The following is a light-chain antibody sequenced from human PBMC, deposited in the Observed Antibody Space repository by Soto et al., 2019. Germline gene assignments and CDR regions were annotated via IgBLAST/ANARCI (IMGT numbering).Light chain of an antibody. J-gene: IGKJ2*01. V-gene: IGKV1-39*01. CDR2: AAS. CDR1: QSISSY. Sequence: DIQMTQYPSSLSASVGDRVTITCRASQSISSYLNWYQQKPGKAPKLLIYAASSLQSGDPSRFSGSGSGTDFTLTISSLQPEDFATYYCQQSYSTPFFGQGTKLEIK. CDR3: QQSYSTPF.